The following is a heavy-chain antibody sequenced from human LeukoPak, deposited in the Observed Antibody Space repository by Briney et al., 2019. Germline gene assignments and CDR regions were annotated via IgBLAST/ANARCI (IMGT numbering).Heavy chain of an antibody. V-gene: IGHV1-3*01. CDR1: GYTSTSYA. Sequence: GASVKVSCKASGYTSTSYAMHWVRQAPGQRLEWMGWSNAGNGNTKYSQEFQGRVTITRDTTASTAYMELSSLGSEDTAVYYCARVEDDLGSFDYWGQGTLVTVSS. CDR2: SNAGNGNT. D-gene: IGHD3-10*01. CDR3: ARVEDDLGSFDY. J-gene: IGHJ4*02.